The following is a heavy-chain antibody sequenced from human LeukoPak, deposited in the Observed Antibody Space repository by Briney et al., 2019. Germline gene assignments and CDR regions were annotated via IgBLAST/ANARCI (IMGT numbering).Heavy chain of an antibody. J-gene: IGHJ4*02. D-gene: IGHD3-16*01. CDR1: GFSISSHF. Sequence: GGSLRLSCAASGFSISSHFMTWVRQAPGKGLEWVSVIYTGGITHYADSVAGRFTISRDNSKNTLYLQMNSLRVEDTAVYYCARDQVTSGGGHDYWGQGTLVTVSS. CDR2: IYTGGIT. V-gene: IGHV3-53*01. CDR3: ARDQVTSGGGHDY.